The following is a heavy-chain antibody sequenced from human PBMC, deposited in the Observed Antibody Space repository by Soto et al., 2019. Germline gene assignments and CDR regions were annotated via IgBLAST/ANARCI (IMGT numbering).Heavy chain of an antibody. CDR2: INPSGGST. CDR1: GCTFTSYY. Sequence: ASVKVSCKASGCTFTSYYMHWVRQAPGQGLEWMGIINPSGGSTSYAQKFQGRVTMTRDTSTSTVYMELSSLRSEDTAVYYCARDFETYYDFWSGYYTAGDYWGQGTLVTVSS. D-gene: IGHD3-3*01. J-gene: IGHJ4*02. CDR3: ARDFETYYDFWSGYYTAGDY. V-gene: IGHV1-46*01.